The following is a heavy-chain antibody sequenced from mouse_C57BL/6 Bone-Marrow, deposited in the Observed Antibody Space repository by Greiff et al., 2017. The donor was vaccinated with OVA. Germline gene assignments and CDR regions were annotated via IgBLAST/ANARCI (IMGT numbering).Heavy chain of an antibody. Sequence: VQLKESGGDLVKPGGSLKLSCAASGFTFSSYGMSWVRQTPDKRLEWVATISSGGRYTYYPDSVKGRFTISRDNAKNTLYLQMSSLKSEDTAMYYCARHRVTTVVADYWGQGTTLTVSS. CDR1: GFTFSSYG. D-gene: IGHD1-1*01. CDR3: ARHRVTTVVADY. CDR2: ISSGGRYT. J-gene: IGHJ2*01. V-gene: IGHV5-6*01.